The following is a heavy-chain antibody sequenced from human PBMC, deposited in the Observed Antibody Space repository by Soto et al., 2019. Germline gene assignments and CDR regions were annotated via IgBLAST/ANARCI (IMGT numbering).Heavy chain of an antibody. CDR3: ARRVDYDILTGRYYYYMDV. J-gene: IGHJ6*03. D-gene: IGHD3-9*01. V-gene: IGHV4-4*02. CDR1: GGSISSGDW. CDR2: IYYSGST. Sequence: PSETLSLTCAVSGGSISSGDWCWSWVRQSPGKGLEWIGEIYYSGSTTYNPSLKSRVTISVDTSKNQFSLKLSSVTAADTAVYYCARRVDYDILTGRYYYYMDVWGKGTTVTVSS.